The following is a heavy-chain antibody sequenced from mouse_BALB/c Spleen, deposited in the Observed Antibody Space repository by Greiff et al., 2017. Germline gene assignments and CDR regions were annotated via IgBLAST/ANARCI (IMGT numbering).Heavy chain of an antibody. Sequence: DVQLVESGGGLVKPGGSLKLSCAASGFTFSDYYMYWVRQTPEKRLEWVATISDGGSYTYYPDSVKGRFTISRDNAKNNLYLQMSSLKSEDTAMYYCARDRGYDVAYWGQGTLVTVSA. V-gene: IGHV5-4*02. CDR3: ARDRGYDVAY. D-gene: IGHD2-14*01. CDR1: GFTFSDYY. J-gene: IGHJ3*01. CDR2: ISDGGSYT.